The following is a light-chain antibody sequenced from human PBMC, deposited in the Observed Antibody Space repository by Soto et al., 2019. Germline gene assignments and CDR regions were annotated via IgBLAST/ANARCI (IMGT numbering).Light chain of an antibody. Sequence: QRTQCPSTLSASLGDGGTITCLACQSVSTLLAWYQQKPGKAPKLLIYKASTLKSGVPSRSSGSGSGTEFTLTISSLQPDDFATYYCQHYNSYSEAFGQGTKVDIK. J-gene: IGKJ1*01. CDR2: KAS. CDR1: QSVSTL. V-gene: IGKV1-5*03. CDR3: QHYNSYSEA.